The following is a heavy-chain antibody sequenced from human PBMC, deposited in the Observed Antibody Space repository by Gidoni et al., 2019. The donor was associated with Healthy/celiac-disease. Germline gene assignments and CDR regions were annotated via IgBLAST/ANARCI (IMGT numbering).Heavy chain of an antibody. D-gene: IGHD3-10*01. CDR1: GFTFSSYA. CDR2: ISYDGSNK. Sequence: QVQLVESGGGVVQPGRSLRLSCAASGFTFSSYAMHWVRQAPGKGLGWVAVISYDGSNKYYADSVKGRFTISRDNSKNTLYLQMNSLRAEDTAVYYCARADGSGSYFDYWGQGTLVTVSS. J-gene: IGHJ4*02. V-gene: IGHV3-30-3*01. CDR3: ARADGSGSYFDY.